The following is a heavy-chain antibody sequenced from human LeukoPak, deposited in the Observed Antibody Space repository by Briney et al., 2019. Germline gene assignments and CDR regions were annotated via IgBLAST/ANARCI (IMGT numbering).Heavy chain of an antibody. Sequence: ASETLSLTCTVSGGSISSYYWSWIRQPPGKGLEWIGYIYYSGSTNYNPSLKSRVTISVDTSKNQFSLKLSSVTAADTAVYYCARADILTGYYSGWFDPWGQGTLVTVSS. J-gene: IGHJ5*02. CDR2: IYYSGST. D-gene: IGHD3-9*01. V-gene: IGHV4-59*01. CDR1: GGSISSYY. CDR3: ARADILTGYYSGWFDP.